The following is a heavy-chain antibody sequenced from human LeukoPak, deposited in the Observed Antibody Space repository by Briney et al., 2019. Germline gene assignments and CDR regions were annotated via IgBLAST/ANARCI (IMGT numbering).Heavy chain of an antibody. D-gene: IGHD3-10*01. CDR3: ARDKTMVRGVFGY. CDR1: GYTFTSYA. J-gene: IGHJ4*02. V-gene: IGHV1-3*01. CDR2: INAGNGNT. Sequence: ASVKVSCKASGYTFTSYAMHWVRQAPGQRLEWMGWINAGNGNTKYSQKFQGRVTITRDTSASTAYMELSSLRSEDTAVYYCARDKTMVRGVFGYWGQGTLVTVSS.